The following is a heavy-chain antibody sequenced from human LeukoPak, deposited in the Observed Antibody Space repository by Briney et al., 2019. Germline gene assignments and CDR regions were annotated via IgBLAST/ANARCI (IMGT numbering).Heavy chain of an antibody. D-gene: IGHD3-10*02. V-gene: IGHV3-7*01. CDR3: ARAGRKSRGVDLVRKKETGYYYYMDV. CDR1: GFTFSSYE. J-gene: IGHJ6*03. CDR2: IKQDGSEK. Sequence: GGSLRLSCAASGFTFSSYEMNWVRQAPGKGLEWVANIKQDGSEKYYVDSVKGRLTISRDNAKNSLYLQMNNLRAEDTAVYYCARAGRKSRGVDLVRKKETGYYYYMDVWGKGTTVTVSS.